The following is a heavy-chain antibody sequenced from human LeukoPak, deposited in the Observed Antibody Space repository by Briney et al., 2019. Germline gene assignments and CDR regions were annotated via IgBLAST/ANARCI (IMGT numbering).Heavy chain of an antibody. D-gene: IGHD1-26*01. J-gene: IGHJ4*02. V-gene: IGHV1-18*01. Sequence: ASVKVSCKASGYTFINYGISWVRQAPGQGLEWMGWISPYNGNTKYLQKLQGRVTMTTDTSTSTAYMEVSSLRSDDTAVYYCAREESIGSYQFLHDYWGQGTLVTVSS. CDR1: GYTFINYG. CDR2: ISPYNGNT. CDR3: AREESIGSYQFLHDY.